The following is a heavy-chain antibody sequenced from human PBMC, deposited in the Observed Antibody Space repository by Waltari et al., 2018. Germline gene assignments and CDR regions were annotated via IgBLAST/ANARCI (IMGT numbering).Heavy chain of an antibody. CDR1: GFTFSSST. J-gene: IGHJ4*02. V-gene: IGHV3-23*04. Sequence: EVQLVESGGGLVQPGGSLRLSSAASGFTFSSSTMCWARPATGPGLEWVSAISGSGGSTYYADSVKGRFTISRDNSKNTLYLQMNSLRAEDTAVYYCAKDASPNYGDYVLFYFDYWGQGTLVTVSS. D-gene: IGHD4-17*01. CDR2: ISGSGGST. CDR3: AKDASPNYGDYVLFYFDY.